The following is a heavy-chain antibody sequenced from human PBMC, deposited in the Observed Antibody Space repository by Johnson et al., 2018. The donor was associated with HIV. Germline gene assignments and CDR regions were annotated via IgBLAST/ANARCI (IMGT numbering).Heavy chain of an antibody. CDR3: AKNNQVWGLLPVDAFDR. D-gene: IGHD1-26*01. CDR1: GFTFSNYG. CDR2: ISYDGDNE. Sequence: QVQLVESGGGVVQPGRSLRLSCSASGFTFSNYGMQWVRQAPGKGLEWVAVISYDGDNEYYADSVKGRFTISRDNSKNTLYLQVNSLRPEDTAVYYCAKNNQVWGLLPVDAFDRGGQGTMVTVYS. V-gene: IGHV3-30*18. J-gene: IGHJ3*02.